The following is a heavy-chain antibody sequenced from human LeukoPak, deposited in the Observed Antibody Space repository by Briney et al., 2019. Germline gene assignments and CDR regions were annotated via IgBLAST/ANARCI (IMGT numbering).Heavy chain of an antibody. J-gene: IGHJ3*02. CDR2: INPNSGGT. Sequence: ASVKVSCKASGYTFTGYYMHWVRQAPGQGLEWMGWINPNSGGTNYAQKFQGRVTMTRDTSISTAYMELSRLRSDDTAVYYCARDRSLVVASGPDAFDIWGQGTMVTVSS. V-gene: IGHV1-2*02. CDR3: ARDRSLVVASGPDAFDI. D-gene: IGHD2-15*01. CDR1: GYTFTGYY.